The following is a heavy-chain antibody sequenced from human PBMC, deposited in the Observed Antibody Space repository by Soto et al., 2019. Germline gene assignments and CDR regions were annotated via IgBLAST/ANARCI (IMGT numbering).Heavy chain of an antibody. CDR3: ASDRHDYGGNSGYVDY. Sequence: QVQLVESGGGVVQPGRSLRLSCAASGFTFSSYGMHWVRQAPGKGLEWVAVISYDGRNKYYADSVKGRFTISRDNSKNTLDLQMNGLRAEDTAVYYCASDRHDYGGNSGYVDYWGKGTLVTVAS. D-gene: IGHD4-17*01. CDR2: ISYDGRNK. CDR1: GFTFSSYG. J-gene: IGHJ4*02. V-gene: IGHV3-30*03.